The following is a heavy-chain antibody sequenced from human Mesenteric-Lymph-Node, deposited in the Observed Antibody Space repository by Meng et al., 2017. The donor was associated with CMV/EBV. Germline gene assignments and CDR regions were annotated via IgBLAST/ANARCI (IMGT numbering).Heavy chain of an antibody. J-gene: IGHJ6*02. V-gene: IGHV3-11*01. CDR2: SSGGGSMI. CDR3: VRDCTLGLCPRGSYGMDV. D-gene: IGHD2-8*01. CDR1: GFTLSNYS. Sequence: GSLKISCAVSGFTLSNYSMSWIRQTPEKGLEWISYSSGGGSMIFSADSVQGRFTISRDNAKNSVFLQMSSLRAEDSAVYYCVRDCTLGLCPRGSYGMDVWGQGTTVTVSS.